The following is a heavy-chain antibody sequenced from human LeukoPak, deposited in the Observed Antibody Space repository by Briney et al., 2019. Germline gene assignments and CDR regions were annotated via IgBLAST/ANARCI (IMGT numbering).Heavy chain of an antibody. CDR3: ARDFYDSIGYYYYDYYYGMDV. J-gene: IGHJ6*02. CDR2: IRSSSSYI. Sequence: GGSLRLSCAASGFTFSSYSINWVRQAPGKGLEWVSSIRSSSSYIYYADSVKGRFTISRDNAKNPLYLQMNSRRAEDTAVYYCARDFYDSIGYYYYDYYYGMDVWGQGATVTASS. CDR1: GFTFSSYS. V-gene: IGHV3-21*01. D-gene: IGHD3-22*01.